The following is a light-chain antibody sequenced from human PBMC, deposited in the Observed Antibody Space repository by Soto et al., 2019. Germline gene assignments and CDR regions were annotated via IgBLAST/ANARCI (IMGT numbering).Light chain of an antibody. Sequence: EIVMTQSPATLSVSLGERATISCRASQSFSSNLSCYQHKPGQAPRLLIYGASTRATGIPDRFSGSGSGTDFTLTISRLEPEDFAVYHCQQYGSPRTFGQGTKVDI. CDR3: QQYGSPRT. CDR2: GAS. J-gene: IGKJ1*01. CDR1: QSFSSN. V-gene: IGKV3-20*01.